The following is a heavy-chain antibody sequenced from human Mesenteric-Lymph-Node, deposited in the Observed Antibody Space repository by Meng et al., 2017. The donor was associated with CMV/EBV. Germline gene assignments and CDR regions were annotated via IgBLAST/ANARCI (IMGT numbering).Heavy chain of an antibody. J-gene: IGHJ4*02. CDR2: SSAYGDTP. D-gene: IGHD3-22*01. V-gene: IGHV1-18*04. CDR3: ARNSSSRAIFDF. Sequence: SCKASGYTVTSYDISWVRQAPGQGLEWLGWSSAYGDTPDYALNLQGRVTLTTDISTNTAYMELRNLRHDDTAVYYCARNSSSRAIFDFWGQGTLVTVSS. CDR1: GYTVTSYD.